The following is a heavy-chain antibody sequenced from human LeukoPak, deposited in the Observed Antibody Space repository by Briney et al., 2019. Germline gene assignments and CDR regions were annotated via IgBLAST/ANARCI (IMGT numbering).Heavy chain of an antibody. V-gene: IGHV4-30-2*01. CDR3: ARRPYSGYDFYFDY. Sequence: SETLSLTCAVSGGSISSGGYSWSWIRQPPGKGLEWIGYIYHSGSTYYNPSLKSRVTISIDTSKNQFSLKLSSVTAADTALYYCARRPYSGYDFYFDYRGQGTLVTVSS. CDR2: IYHSGST. J-gene: IGHJ4*02. CDR1: GGSISSGGYS. D-gene: IGHD5-12*01.